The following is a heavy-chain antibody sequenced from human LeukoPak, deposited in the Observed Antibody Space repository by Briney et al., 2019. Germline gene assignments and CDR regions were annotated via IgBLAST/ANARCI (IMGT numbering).Heavy chain of an antibody. D-gene: IGHD3-22*01. Sequence: GASVKVPCKASGYTFTSYDINWVRQATGQGLEWMGWMNPNSGNTGHAQKFQGRVAMTRNTSISTAYMELSSLRSEDTAVYYCARFGYYYDSSGFQDYYYGMDVWGQGTTVTVSS. CDR2: MNPNSGNT. CDR1: GYTFTSYD. V-gene: IGHV1-8*01. CDR3: ARFGYYYDSSGFQDYYYGMDV. J-gene: IGHJ6*02.